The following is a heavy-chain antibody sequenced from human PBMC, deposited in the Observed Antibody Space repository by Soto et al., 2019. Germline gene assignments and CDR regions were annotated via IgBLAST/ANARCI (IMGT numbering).Heavy chain of an antibody. V-gene: IGHV3-23*01. Sequence: EVQLLESGGGLVQPGGSLRLSCAASGFTFSSYAMSWVRQAPGKGLEWVAAIRGSGGSTYYADSVKGRFTISRDNSKKTLYLQMKSLRVEDTAVYYCAKVNITKIVVVLQDAFDIWGQGTLVTVSS. CDR2: IRGSGGST. J-gene: IGHJ3*02. CDR1: GFTFSSYA. CDR3: AKVNITKIVVVLQDAFDI. D-gene: IGHD3-22*01.